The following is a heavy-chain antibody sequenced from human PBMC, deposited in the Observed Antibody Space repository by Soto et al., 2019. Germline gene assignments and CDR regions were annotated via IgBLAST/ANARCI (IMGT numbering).Heavy chain of an antibody. D-gene: IGHD4-17*01. J-gene: IGHJ4*02. CDR1: GGSLSIGTYY. CDR3: ARDLLDTTVDYYFDS. CDR2: IYHSGSS. V-gene: IGHV4-30-4*01. Sequence: SETLSLTCTVSGGSLSIGTYYLRWIRQPPGKGLEWIGYIYHSGSSQSNPSLKSRVTISIDTSKNQFSLELRSVNAADTDVYYCARDLLDTTVDYYFDSWCSGSMVAVSS.